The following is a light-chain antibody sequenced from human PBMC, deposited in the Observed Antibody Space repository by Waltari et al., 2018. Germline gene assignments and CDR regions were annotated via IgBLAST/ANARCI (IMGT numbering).Light chain of an antibody. CDR2: GTR. J-gene: IGLJ3*02. Sequence: QSVLTPPPSVSGAPGPRVTISCTGNGPNTRAGYEVPGYQQLPRAAPKLLIYGTRSRPLGVPDRFFGSTSGTSASLAITGLQAEDEAVYYCQSYDTSLSVVFGGGTKLTVL. CDR3: QSYDTSLSVV. CDR1: GPNTRAGYE. V-gene: IGLV1-40*01.